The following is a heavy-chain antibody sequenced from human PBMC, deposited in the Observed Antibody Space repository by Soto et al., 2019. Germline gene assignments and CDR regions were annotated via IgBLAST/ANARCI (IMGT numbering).Heavy chain of an antibody. CDR3: ARGGARWARIAAAAYYFDY. CDR2: IIPIFGTA. CDR1: GGTFSSYA. V-gene: IGHV1-69*13. D-gene: IGHD6-13*01. Sequence: SVKVSCKASGGTFSSYAISWVRQAPGQGLEWMGGIIPIFGTANYAQKFQGRVTITADESTSTAYMELSSLRSEDTAVYYCARGGARWARIAAAAYYFDYWGQGTLVTGSS. J-gene: IGHJ4*02.